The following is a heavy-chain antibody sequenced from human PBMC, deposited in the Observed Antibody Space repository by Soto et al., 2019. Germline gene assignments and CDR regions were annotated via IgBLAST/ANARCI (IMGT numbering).Heavy chain of an antibody. Sequence: QVQLHQWGAGLLKPSGTLSLTCAVCGGSVNSGNYYWSWIRQPPGKGLECIGEMSHSGGTHFNPSLQSRVTISVYTSKNHFSLKISSVTAAATALYSCARVERGTATTVVDAFDILGPGTMVTVS. D-gene: IGHD1-1*01. CDR2: MSHSGGT. J-gene: IGHJ3*02. V-gene: IGHV4-34*01. CDR1: GGSVNSGNYY. CDR3: ARVERGTATTVVDAFDI.